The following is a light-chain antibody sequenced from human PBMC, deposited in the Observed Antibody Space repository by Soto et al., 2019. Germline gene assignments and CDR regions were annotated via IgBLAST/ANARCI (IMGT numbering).Light chain of an antibody. V-gene: IGKV1-9*01. Sequence: IQLTQSPSSLSASVGDRVTITCRASQGISSYLAWYQQKPGKAPDLLIYAASTLQSGVPSRFSGSGSGTDFTLTISSLQPEDVATYYCQNYNSAPLFGGGTKVDIK. CDR1: QGISSY. CDR2: AAS. CDR3: QNYNSAPL. J-gene: IGKJ4*01.